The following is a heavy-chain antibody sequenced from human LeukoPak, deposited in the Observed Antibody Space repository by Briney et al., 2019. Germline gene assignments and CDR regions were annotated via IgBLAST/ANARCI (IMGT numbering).Heavy chain of an antibody. J-gene: IGHJ4*02. Sequence: TGGSLRLSCAASGFTFIYYYMSWIRQAPGKGLECVSYISSSGSTIYYAASVKGRFTISRDNAKNSLYLQMNRLRAEDTAVYYCARVRGGYCSSTSCYRLGYFDYWGQGTLVTVSS. CDR3: ARVRGGYCSSTSCYRLGYFDY. D-gene: IGHD2-2*02. CDR2: ISSSGSTI. V-gene: IGHV3-11*01. CDR1: GFTFIYYY.